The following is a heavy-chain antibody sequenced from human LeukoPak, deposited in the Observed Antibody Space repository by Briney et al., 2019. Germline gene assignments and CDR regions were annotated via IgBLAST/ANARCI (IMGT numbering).Heavy chain of an antibody. V-gene: IGHV4-59*01. Sequence: PSETLSLTCAVYGGSFSGYYWSWIRQPPGKGLEWIGYFYYSGSTDYNPSLKSRVTISVDTSKNQFSLRLSSVTAADTAVYYCARGRAAAGSPFDYWGQGTLVTASS. J-gene: IGHJ4*02. CDR1: GGSFSGYY. CDR3: ARGRAAAGSPFDY. CDR2: FYYSGST. D-gene: IGHD6-13*01.